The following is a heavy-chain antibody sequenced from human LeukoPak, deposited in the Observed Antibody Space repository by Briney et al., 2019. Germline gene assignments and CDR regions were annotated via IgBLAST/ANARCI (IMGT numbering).Heavy chain of an antibody. CDR3: ARDHFYGSGSPSFAY. CDR2: INPNSGGT. J-gene: IGHJ4*02. CDR1: GYTFTSYG. Sequence: ASVKVSCKASGYTFTSYGISWVRQAPGQGHEWMGWINPNSGGTSYAQKFQGRVTVTRDTSLSTAYMELRGLRSDDTAVYYCARDHFYGSGSPSFAYWGQGTLVTVSS. D-gene: IGHD3-10*01. V-gene: IGHV1-2*02.